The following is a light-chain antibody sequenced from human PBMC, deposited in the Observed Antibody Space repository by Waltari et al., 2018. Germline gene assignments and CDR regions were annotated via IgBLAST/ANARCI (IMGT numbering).Light chain of an antibody. CDR2: DAS. CDR1: QSVSSY. V-gene: IGKV3-11*01. J-gene: IGKJ5*01. CDR3: QQRSNWIT. Sequence: EIVLTQSPATLSLSPGERATLSCRASQSVSSYLAWYPQKPGQAPRLLIYDASNRATGSPARFSGSGSGTDFTLTISSLEPEDFAVYYCQQRSNWITFGQGTRLEIK.